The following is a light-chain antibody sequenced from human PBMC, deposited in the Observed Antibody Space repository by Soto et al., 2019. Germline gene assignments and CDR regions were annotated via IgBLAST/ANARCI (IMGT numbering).Light chain of an antibody. Sequence: QSVLTQPLSASGTPGQRVTISGSGSSSNIGSNYVYWYQQLPGTAPKLLIYRNNQRPSGVPDRFSGSKSGTSASLAISGLRSEDQADYYCAAWDHSLSGVVFGGGTQLTVL. CDR2: RNN. CDR1: SSNIGSNY. J-gene: IGLJ2*01. V-gene: IGLV1-47*01. CDR3: AAWDHSLSGVV.